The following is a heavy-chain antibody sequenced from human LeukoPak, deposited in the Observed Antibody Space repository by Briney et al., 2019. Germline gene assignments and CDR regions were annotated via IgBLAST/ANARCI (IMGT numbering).Heavy chain of an antibody. V-gene: IGHV1-18*01. Sequence: ASVKASCKASGYTFTSYGISWVRQAPGQGLEWMGWISAYNGNTNYAQKLQGRVTMTTDTSTSTAYMELRSLRSDDTAVYYCARGRYSGSYSSYSDASDIWGQGTMVTVSS. CDR1: GYTFTSYG. J-gene: IGHJ3*02. CDR3: ARGRYSGSYSSYSDASDI. D-gene: IGHD1-26*01. CDR2: ISAYNGNT.